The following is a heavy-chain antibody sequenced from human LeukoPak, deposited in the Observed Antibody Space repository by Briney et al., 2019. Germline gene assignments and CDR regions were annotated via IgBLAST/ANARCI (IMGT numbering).Heavy chain of an antibody. Sequence: GGSLRLSCAASGFTFSSYSMSWVRQAPGKGLEWVSSISSSSSYIYYADSVKGRFTISRDNAKNSLYLQMNSLRAEDTAVYYCARDLYSGSYYDRDAFDIWGQGTMVTVSS. CDR1: GFTFSSYS. J-gene: IGHJ3*02. V-gene: IGHV3-21*01. CDR3: ARDLYSGSYYDRDAFDI. D-gene: IGHD1-26*01. CDR2: ISSSSSYI.